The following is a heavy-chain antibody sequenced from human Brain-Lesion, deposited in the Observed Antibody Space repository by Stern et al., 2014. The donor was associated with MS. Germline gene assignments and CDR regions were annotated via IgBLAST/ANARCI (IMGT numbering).Heavy chain of an antibody. V-gene: IGHV2-5*02. Sequence: QVTLKESGPALVTPTQTLTLTCTFSGFSLRTDGVGVGWVRQPPGQALGSLALIYWDNDKRYSPPLRSRLTITKDTSRNQVVLTMTNMDPVDTATYYCAHRRPHYASWDNGDFDYWGQGALVTVSS. J-gene: IGHJ4*02. CDR3: AHRRPHYASWDNGDFDY. CDR1: GFSLRTDGVG. D-gene: IGHD3-3*01. CDR2: IYWDNDK.